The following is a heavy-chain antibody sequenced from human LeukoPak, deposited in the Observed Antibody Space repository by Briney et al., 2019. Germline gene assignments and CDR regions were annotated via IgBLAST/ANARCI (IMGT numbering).Heavy chain of an antibody. CDR2: IYSGGTT. J-gene: IGHJ6*02. CDR3: ARDPGIRNGMDV. CDR1: GFTVNNNY. D-gene: IGHD2/OR15-2a*01. V-gene: IGHV3-53*01. Sequence: GGSLRLSCAASGFTVNNNYMTWVRQAPGKGLEWVSVIYSGGTTYYADSVKGRFTISRDNSKNTLYLQMNSLRVDDTAVYYCARDPGIRNGMDVWGQGTTVTVFS.